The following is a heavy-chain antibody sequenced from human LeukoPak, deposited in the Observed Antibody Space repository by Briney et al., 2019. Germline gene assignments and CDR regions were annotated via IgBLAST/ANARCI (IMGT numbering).Heavy chain of an antibody. D-gene: IGHD3-3*01. Sequence: ASVKVSCKASGYTFTSYGISWVRQAPGQGLEWMGWISAYNGNTNYAQKFQGRVTITTDTSTSTAYMELRSLRSDDTAVYYCARVWTPMIFGVVTVPDYWGQGTLVTVSS. J-gene: IGHJ4*02. CDR2: ISAYNGNT. CDR3: ARVWTPMIFGVVTVPDY. CDR1: GYTFTSYG. V-gene: IGHV1-18*01.